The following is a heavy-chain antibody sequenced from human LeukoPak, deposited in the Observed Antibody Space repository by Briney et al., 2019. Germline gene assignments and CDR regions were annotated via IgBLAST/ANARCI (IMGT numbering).Heavy chain of an antibody. D-gene: IGHD4-17*01. CDR2: ISGGGETT. J-gene: IGHJ4*02. V-gene: IGHV3-23*01. CDR1: RFTPNKYA. CDR3: ARDYADYVGYFFFDY. Sequence: GGSPRLSCAASRFTPNKYALKWVRHAPGKGLEWVSSISGGGETTYYADSAKGRFTISRDNSQNTLYPQMNSLRAEDTAVYYCARDYADYVGYFFFDYWGQGTLVTVSS.